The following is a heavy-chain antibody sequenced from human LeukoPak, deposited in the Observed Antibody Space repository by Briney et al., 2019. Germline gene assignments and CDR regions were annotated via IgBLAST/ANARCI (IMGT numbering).Heavy chain of an antibody. D-gene: IGHD6-19*01. CDR2: ISYDGSNK. J-gene: IGHJ1*01. CDR3: ARDRRIAVAGAEYFQH. V-gene: IGHV3-30-3*01. CDR1: GFTFSSYA. Sequence: GGSLRLSCAASGFTFSSYAMHWVRQAPGKGLEWVAVISYDGSNKYYADSVKGRFTISRDNSKNTLYLQMNSLRAEDTAVYYCARDRRIAVAGAEYFQHWGQGTLVTVSS.